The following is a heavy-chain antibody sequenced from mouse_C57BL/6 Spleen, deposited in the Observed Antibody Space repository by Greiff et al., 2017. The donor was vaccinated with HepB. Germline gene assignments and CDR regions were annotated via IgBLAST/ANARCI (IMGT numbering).Heavy chain of an antibody. CDR2: IYPRSGNT. CDR3: ASNRANWDYFDY. Sequence: QVQLQQSGAELARPGASVKLSCKASGYTFTSYGISWVKRRTGQGLEWIGEIYPRSGNTYYNEKFKGKATLTADKSSSTAYMELRSLTSEDSAVYFCASNRANWDYFDYWGQGTTLTVSS. V-gene: IGHV1-81*01. D-gene: IGHD4-1*01. CDR1: GYTFTSYG. J-gene: IGHJ2*01.